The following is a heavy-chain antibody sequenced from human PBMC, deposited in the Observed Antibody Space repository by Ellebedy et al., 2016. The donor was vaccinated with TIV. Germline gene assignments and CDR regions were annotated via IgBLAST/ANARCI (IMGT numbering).Heavy chain of an antibody. D-gene: IGHD2-15*01. Sequence: AASVKVSCKVSGYTLTELSMHWVRQAPGKGLEWMGGFDPEDGETIYAQKFQGRVTMTEDTSTDTAYMELSSLRSEDTAVYYCATDLVVVAATKYAFGYWGQGTLVTVSS. CDR3: ATDLVVVAATKYAFGY. J-gene: IGHJ4*02. V-gene: IGHV1-24*01. CDR1: GYTLTELS. CDR2: FDPEDGET.